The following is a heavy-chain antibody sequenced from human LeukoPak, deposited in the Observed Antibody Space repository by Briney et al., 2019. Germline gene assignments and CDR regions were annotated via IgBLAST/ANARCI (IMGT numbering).Heavy chain of an antibody. V-gene: IGHV1-46*01. Sequence: GASVKVSCKAFGYSFTSYYIHWVRQAPGQGLEWMGTINPSGGTTTYAQKFQGRFTMTRDTSTSTAYMELSSLRSEDTAVYYCASLYSGYEPRRVRATTIDYWGQGTLVTVSS. D-gene: IGHD5-12*01. J-gene: IGHJ4*02. CDR2: INPSGGTT. CDR3: ASLYSGYEPRRVRATTIDY. CDR1: GYSFTSYY.